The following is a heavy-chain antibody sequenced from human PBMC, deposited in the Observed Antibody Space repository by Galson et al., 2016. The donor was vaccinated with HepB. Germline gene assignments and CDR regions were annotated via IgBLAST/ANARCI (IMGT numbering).Heavy chain of an antibody. CDR1: GFTFSSYT. Sequence: SLRLSCAASGFTFSSYTMHWVRQAPGEGLEWAAVIWYDETKKYYGDSVKGRFTISRDTSKNTLYLQINSLRAEDTAVYYCAREGAVALDYWGQGTLVTVSS. V-gene: IGHV3-33*01. J-gene: IGHJ4*02. CDR3: AREGAVALDY. D-gene: IGHD6-19*01. CDR2: IWYDETKK.